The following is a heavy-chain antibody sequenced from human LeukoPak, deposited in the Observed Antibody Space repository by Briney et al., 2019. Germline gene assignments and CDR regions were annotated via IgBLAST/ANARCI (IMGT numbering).Heavy chain of an antibody. CDR3: AKGYCSSTTCYSRFDP. CDR1: AFTFTSHA. CDR2: ISGSGGST. D-gene: IGHD2-2*02. J-gene: IGHJ5*02. Sequence: GGSMRLSSAASAFTFTSHAMGCVRPAEEGVREWVSAISGSGGSTFIADSVKGRFTISRDNSKNMLYLQMNSLRDEDTAVYYCAKGYCSSTTCYSRFDPRGHGTLVTVSS. V-gene: IGHV3-23*01.